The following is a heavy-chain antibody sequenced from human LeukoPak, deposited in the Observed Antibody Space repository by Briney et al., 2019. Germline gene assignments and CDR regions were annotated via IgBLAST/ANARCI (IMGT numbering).Heavy chain of an antibody. CDR1: GFTFRSYA. CDR3: AKDRPNFYETSGAYYKPKGDF. Sequence: GGSLRLSCVASGFTFRSYALSGVRQAPEKGLEWVASVTSSGRTPYYADSVRGRFTISRDNSKNTLYLQMNSLRGEDTAVYYCAKDRPNFYETSGAYYKPKGDFWGQGSLVTVSS. D-gene: IGHD3-10*01. CDR2: VTSSGRTP. J-gene: IGHJ4*02. V-gene: IGHV3-23*01.